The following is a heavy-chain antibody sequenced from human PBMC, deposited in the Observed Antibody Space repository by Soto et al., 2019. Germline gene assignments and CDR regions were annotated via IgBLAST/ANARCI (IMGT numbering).Heavy chain of an antibody. CDR1: GFTFSNAW. CDR3: TTHNWNYYYGMDV. Sequence: GGSLRLSCAASGFTFSNAWMSWVRQAPGKGLEWVGRIKSKTDGGTTDYAAPVKGRFTISRDDSKNTLYLQMNSLKTEDTAMYYCTTHNWNYYYGMDVWGQGTTVTVSS. CDR2: IKSKTDGGTT. V-gene: IGHV3-15*01. D-gene: IGHD1-20*01. J-gene: IGHJ6*02.